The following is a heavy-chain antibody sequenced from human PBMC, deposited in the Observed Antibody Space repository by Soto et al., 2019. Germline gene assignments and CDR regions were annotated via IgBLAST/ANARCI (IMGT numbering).Heavy chain of an antibody. V-gene: IGHV1-69*04. J-gene: IGHJ4*02. CDR3: ARETLKDIVAPIFDY. D-gene: IGHD2-15*01. CDR2: IIPILGIA. CDR1: GGTFSSYT. Sequence: SVKVSCKASGGTFSSYTISWVRQAPGQGLEWMGRIIPILGIANYAQKFQGRVTITADKSTSTAYMELNSLRAEDTAVYYCARETLKDIVAPIFDYWGQGTLVTVSS.